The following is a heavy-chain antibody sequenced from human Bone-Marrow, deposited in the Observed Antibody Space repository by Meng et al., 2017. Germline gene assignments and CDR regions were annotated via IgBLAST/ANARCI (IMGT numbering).Heavy chain of an antibody. CDR1: GFTFSSYG. Sequence: GGSLRLSCAASGFTFSSYGMHWVRQAPGKGLEWVAVIWYDGSNKYYADSVKGRFTISRDNSKNTLYLQMNSLRAEDTAVYYCAKDRATMIVVANFDYWGQGTLVTVSS. CDR3: AKDRATMIVVANFDY. CDR2: IWYDGSNK. V-gene: IGHV3-33*06. D-gene: IGHD3-22*01. J-gene: IGHJ4*02.